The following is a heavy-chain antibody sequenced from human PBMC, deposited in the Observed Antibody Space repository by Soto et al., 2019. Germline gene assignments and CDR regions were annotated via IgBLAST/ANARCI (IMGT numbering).Heavy chain of an antibody. CDR3: AKTPGDYSCYMDV. J-gene: IGHJ6*03. CDR1: GFTFSSYT. CDR2: IRSSGGGT. D-gene: IGHD2-15*01. Sequence: GGSLRLSCVASGFTFSSYTMSWVRQAPGKGLEWVSTIRSSGGGTYYADSVKGRFTISRDNSMNTLYLQMNSLRPEDTAAYFCAKTPGDYSCYMDVWGKGTTVTVSS. V-gene: IGHV3-23*01.